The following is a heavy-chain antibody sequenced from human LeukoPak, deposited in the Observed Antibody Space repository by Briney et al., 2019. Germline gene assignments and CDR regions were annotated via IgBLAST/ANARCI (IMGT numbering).Heavy chain of an antibody. CDR1: GVSISSYY. J-gene: IGHJ4*02. CDR3: ARGAPGGNDYGDY. Sequence: SETLSLTCTVSGVSISSYYWTWIRQPPGKGLEWIGYIYYSGSANYNPSLKSRVTISVDTSKNQLSLKLSSVTAADTAVYYCARGAPGGNDYGDYWGQGTLVTVSS. V-gene: IGHV4-59*01. CDR2: IYYSGSA.